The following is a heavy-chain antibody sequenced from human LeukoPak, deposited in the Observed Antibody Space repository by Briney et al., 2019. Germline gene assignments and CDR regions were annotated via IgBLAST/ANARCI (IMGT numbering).Heavy chain of an antibody. V-gene: IGHV4-34*01. CDR3: ARGLGV. D-gene: IGHD2-8*01. CDR2: INHSRST. Sequence: SETLSLTCAVYGGSFSGYYWSWIRQPPGKGLEWIGEINHSRSTNYNPSLKSRVTISVDTSKNQFSLKLSSVTAADTAVYYCARGLGVWGQGTLVTVSS. J-gene: IGHJ4*02. CDR1: GGSFSGYY.